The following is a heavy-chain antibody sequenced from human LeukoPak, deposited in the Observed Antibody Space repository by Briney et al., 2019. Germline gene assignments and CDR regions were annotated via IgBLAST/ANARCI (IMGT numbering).Heavy chain of an antibody. Sequence: SETLSLTCTVSGGSISSYYWSWIRQPPGKGLEWIGYIYYSGSTNYNPSLKSRVTISVDTSKNQFSLRLSSVTAADTAVYYCARHRGSSSNFDYWGQGTLVTVSS. D-gene: IGHD6-6*01. J-gene: IGHJ4*02. CDR1: GGSISSYY. CDR3: ARHRGSSSNFDY. CDR2: IYYSGST. V-gene: IGHV4-59*08.